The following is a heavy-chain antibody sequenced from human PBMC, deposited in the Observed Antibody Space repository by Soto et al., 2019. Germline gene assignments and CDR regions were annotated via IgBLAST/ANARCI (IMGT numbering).Heavy chain of an antibody. V-gene: IGHV3-7*01. J-gene: IGHJ4*02. CDR3: ARGPF. Sequence: EEQLVESGGGVVQPGGSLRLSCEGSGFAFNFWMSGVRQAPGKGPEGVARIKEDGTETYYVASVKGRFTISRDNAKMSLYLQMNSLRADDTAIYYCARGPFWGQGTLVIVSS. CDR2: IKEDGTET. CDR1: GFAFNFW.